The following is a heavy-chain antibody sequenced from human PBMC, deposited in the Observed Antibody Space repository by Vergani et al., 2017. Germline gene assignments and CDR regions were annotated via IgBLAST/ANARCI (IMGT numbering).Heavy chain of an antibody. CDR2: IYYSGST. CDR1: GGSISSGGYY. D-gene: IGHD1-26*01. V-gene: IGHV4-31*03. Sequence: QVQLQESGPRLVKPSQTLSLTCTVSGGSISSGGYYWSWIRQHPGKGLEWIGYIYYSGSTYYNPSLKSRVTISVDTSKNQFSLKLSSVTAADTAVYYCASSPSTRYRWYFDLWGRGTLVTVSS. CDR3: ASSPSTRYRWYFDL. J-gene: IGHJ2*01.